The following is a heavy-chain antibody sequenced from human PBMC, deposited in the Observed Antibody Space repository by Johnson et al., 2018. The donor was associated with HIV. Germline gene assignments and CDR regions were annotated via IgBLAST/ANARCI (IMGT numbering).Heavy chain of an antibody. CDR2: ISSNGGST. D-gene: IGHD4-17*01. CDR3: ARPRTTVTQVDAFDI. CDR1: GFTFSSYA. Sequence: VQLVESGGGLVQPGGSLRLSCAASGFTFSSYAMHWVRQAPGKGLEYVSAISSNGGSTYYANSVKGRFTISRDNSKNTLYLQMGSLRAEDMAVYYGARPRTTVTQVDAFDIWGQGTMVTVSS. J-gene: IGHJ3*02. V-gene: IGHV3-64*01.